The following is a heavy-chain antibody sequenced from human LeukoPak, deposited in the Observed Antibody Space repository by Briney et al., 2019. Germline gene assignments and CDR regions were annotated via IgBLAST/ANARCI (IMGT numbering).Heavy chain of an antibody. D-gene: IGHD3-16*02. CDR1: GFTFSSYA. CDR2: ISGSGGST. V-gene: IGHV3-23*01. CDR3: AKGYDYVWGSYRYYFDY. Sequence: GGTLRLSCAASGFTFSSYAMSWVRQAPGKGLEWVSAISGSGGSTYYADSVKGRFTISRDNSKNTLYLQMNSLRAEDTAVYYCAKGYDYVWGSYRYYFDYWGQGTLVTVSS. J-gene: IGHJ4*02.